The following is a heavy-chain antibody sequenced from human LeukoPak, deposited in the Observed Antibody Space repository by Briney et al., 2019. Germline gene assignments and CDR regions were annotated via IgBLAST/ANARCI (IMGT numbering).Heavy chain of an antibody. J-gene: IGHJ4*02. CDR3: ARDPQGYSSSSGLDY. CDR1: GYTFSGYY. V-gene: IGHV1-2*02. CDR2: INPNSGGT. Sequence: ASVKVSCKASGYTFSGYYMHWVRQAPGQGPEWMGWINPNSGGTNYAQKFQGRVTMTSDTSITTAYMELSRLRSDDTAVYYCARDPQGYSSSSGLDYWGQGSLVTVSS. D-gene: IGHD6-6*01.